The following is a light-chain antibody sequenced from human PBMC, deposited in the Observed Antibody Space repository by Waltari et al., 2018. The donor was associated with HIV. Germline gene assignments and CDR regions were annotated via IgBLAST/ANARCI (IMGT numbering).Light chain of an antibody. Sequence: QSVLAQPPSASGTPGQRVTISCSGSRSNIGSNSVNWYQHFPGTDPKLLIYGDSLWPSGVPALFSGSKFGTSASLVITGLQSGDEADYYCSTWDDRLNGPVVFGGGTRLTVL. CDR2: GDS. CDR3: STWDDRLNGPVV. J-gene: IGLJ2*01. V-gene: IGLV1-44*01. CDR1: RSNIGSNS.